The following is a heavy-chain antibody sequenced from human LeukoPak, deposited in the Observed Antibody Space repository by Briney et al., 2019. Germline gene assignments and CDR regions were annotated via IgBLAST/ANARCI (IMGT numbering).Heavy chain of an antibody. V-gene: IGHV1-2*06. Sequence: SVKVSCKASGYTFTGYYMHWVRQAPGQGLEWMGRINPNSGGTNYAQKFQGRVTMTRDTSISTAYMELSRLRSDDTAVYYCARRGPPAYSGSYYVDYWGQGTLVTVSS. CDR3: ARRGPPAYSGSYYVDY. CDR2: INPNSGGT. CDR1: GYTFTGYY. D-gene: IGHD1-26*01. J-gene: IGHJ4*02.